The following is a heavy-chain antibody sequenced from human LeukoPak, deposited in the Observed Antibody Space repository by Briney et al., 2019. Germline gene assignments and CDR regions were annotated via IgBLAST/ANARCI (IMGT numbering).Heavy chain of an antibody. J-gene: IGHJ4*02. D-gene: IGHD3-16*02. V-gene: IGHV4-39*07. CDR2: IYYSGST. CDR3: ARTTMITFGGVIAFDY. CDR1: GGSISSGSYY. Sequence: PSETLSLTCTVSGGSISSGSYYWGWIRQPPGKGLEWIGTIYYSGSTYYNPSLKSRVTISVDTSKNQFSLKLSSVTAADTAVYYCARTTMITFGGVIAFDYWGQGTLVTVSS.